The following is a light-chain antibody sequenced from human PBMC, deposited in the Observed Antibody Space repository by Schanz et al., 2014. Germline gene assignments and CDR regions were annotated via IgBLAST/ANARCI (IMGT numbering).Light chain of an antibody. CDR3: QQRSDWPRT. J-gene: IGKJ1*01. Sequence: EILLTQSPVTLSLSPGERATLSCRASQSVRSYLAWYQHKPGQAPRLLIFDASNRATGIPARFSGSGFGTDFTLTISSLEPEDFAVYYCQQRSDWPRTFGQGTKVEVK. CDR2: DAS. V-gene: IGKV3-11*01. CDR1: QSVRSY.